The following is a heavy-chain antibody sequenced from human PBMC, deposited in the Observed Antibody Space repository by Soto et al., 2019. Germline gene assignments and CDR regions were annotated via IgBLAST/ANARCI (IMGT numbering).Heavy chain of an antibody. J-gene: IGHJ5*02. D-gene: IGHD1-1*01. V-gene: IGHV4-4*07. Sequence: PSETLSLTCTVSGASISGFYWSWIRKYAGKGLEWIGRIYATVTTDYNPSLKSRVMMSVDTSKKQFSLKLRSVTAADTAVYYCVRDGTKPLRDWCEPWGQ. CDR3: VRDGTKPLRDWCEP. CDR2: IYATVTT. CDR1: GASISGFY.